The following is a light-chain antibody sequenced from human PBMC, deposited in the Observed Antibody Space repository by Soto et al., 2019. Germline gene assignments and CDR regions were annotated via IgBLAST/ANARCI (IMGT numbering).Light chain of an antibody. V-gene: IGLV3-21*02. Sequence: SYELTQPPSVTVAPGQTANIPCWGNNIGTKSVHWYQQRPGQAPVLVVYDDNDRPPGIPERFSGSNSGNTATLTISRVEAGDEADYYCQLWDNRSGHYVFGTGTKLTVL. J-gene: IGLJ1*01. CDR1: NIGTKS. CDR2: DDN. CDR3: QLWDNRSGHYV.